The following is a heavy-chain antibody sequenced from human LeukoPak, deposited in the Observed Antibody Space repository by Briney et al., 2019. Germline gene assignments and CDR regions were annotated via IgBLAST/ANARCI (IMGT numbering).Heavy chain of an antibody. J-gene: IGHJ4*02. V-gene: IGHV3-48*04. CDR3: AGAGLIDYSMDY. D-gene: IGHD2-15*01. CDR2: IISSSSTI. Sequence: GGSVTLSCAASGFAFSTYSIDWVRQAPGRGLEWLSYIISSSSTIYYTDYVKGLFTVSRNNGANLVYLQMNSLGAEDTAVYYCAGAGLIDYSMDYWGQGTLVTVAS. CDR1: GFAFSTYS.